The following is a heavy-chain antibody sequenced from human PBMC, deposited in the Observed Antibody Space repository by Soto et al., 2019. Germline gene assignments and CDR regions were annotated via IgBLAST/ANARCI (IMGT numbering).Heavy chain of an antibody. CDR2: INHSGST. D-gene: IGHD5-12*01. Sequence: PSETLSLTCAVYGGSFSGYYWSWIRQPPGKGLEWIGEINHSGSTNYNPSLKSRVTISVDTSKNQFSLKLSSVTAADTAVYYCARGESLPPNYFDYWGQGTLVTVSS. J-gene: IGHJ4*02. V-gene: IGHV4-34*01. CDR3: ARGESLPPNYFDY. CDR1: GGSFSGYY.